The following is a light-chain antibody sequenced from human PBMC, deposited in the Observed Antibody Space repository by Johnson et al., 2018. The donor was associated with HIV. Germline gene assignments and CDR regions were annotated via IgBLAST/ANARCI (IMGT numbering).Light chain of an antibody. Sequence: QSVLTQPPSVSAAPGQKVTISCSGSTSNIGKSYVSWYQQLPGTAPKLLIYDNNRRPSGIPDRFSGSKSGTSATLGITGLQTGDEADYYCGTWDSSLGASYVFGTGTKVTVL. CDR2: DNN. CDR3: GTWDSSLGASYV. CDR1: TSNIGKSY. J-gene: IGLJ1*01. V-gene: IGLV1-51*01.